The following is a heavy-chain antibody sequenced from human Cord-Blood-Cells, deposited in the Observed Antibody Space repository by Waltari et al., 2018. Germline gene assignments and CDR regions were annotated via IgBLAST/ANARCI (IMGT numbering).Heavy chain of an antibody. CDR2: ISGSGGST. D-gene: IGHD2-15*01. Sequence: EVQLLESGGGLVQPGGSLRLSCAASGFTFSSYAMSWVRQAPGKGLEWVSAISGSGGSTYYADSVKGRFTISRDNSKNTLYLQMNSLRAEDTAVYYCAKEGPIVVVVAARQSTPSCAYFDLWGRGTLVTVSS. V-gene: IGHV3-23*01. J-gene: IGHJ2*01. CDR3: AKEGPIVVVVAARQSTPSCAYFDL. CDR1: GFTFSSYA.